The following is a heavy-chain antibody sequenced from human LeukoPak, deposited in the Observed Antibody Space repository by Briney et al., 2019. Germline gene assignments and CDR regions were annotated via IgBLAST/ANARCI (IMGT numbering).Heavy chain of an antibody. Sequence: GGSLRLSCAASGFTFSSYGMHWVRQAPGKXLXXXXXXXXDXSNXYXAXSXKXRXTISRDNSKNTLYLQMNSLRAEDTAVYYCARGREGSGRRPPRDHSRVFDYWGQGTLVTVSS. CDR1: GFTFSSYG. CDR3: ARGREGSGRRPPRDHSRVFDY. D-gene: IGHD6-19*01. CDR2: XXXDXSNX. V-gene: IGHV3-33*08. J-gene: IGHJ4*02.